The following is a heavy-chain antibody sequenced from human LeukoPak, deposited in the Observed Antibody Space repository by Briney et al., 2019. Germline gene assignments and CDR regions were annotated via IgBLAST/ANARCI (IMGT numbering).Heavy chain of an antibody. Sequence: GGSLRLSCVPSGFTVSSNYMSWVRQAPGEGLDWVSSLYSGGRTDYADSVRGRLTISRDNSKNTLYLQMKSLRAEDTAVYYCARGFSSSWYSTARRPQQLDYWGQGTLVTVSS. D-gene: IGHD6-13*01. J-gene: IGHJ4*02. CDR1: GFTVSSNY. V-gene: IGHV3-66*01. CDR3: ARGFSSSWYSTARRPQQLDY. CDR2: LYSGGRT.